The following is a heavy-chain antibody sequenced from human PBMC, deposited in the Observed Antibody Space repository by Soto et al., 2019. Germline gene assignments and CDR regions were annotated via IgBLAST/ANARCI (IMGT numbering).Heavy chain of an antibody. CDR2: VSWNGDE. D-gene: IGHD2-2*01. Sequence: QITLEESGPTLVEPTQTLTLTCTFSGFSLSASGVGVGWIRQPPGEALEWLALVSWNGDERYSPSLKSRLTIHKETSKNQVVLTMTNMDPVDTATYYCAHSRGTGVYCDSTSCLSWFDPWGQGALVTVSS. CDR1: GFSLSASGVG. J-gene: IGHJ5*02. V-gene: IGHV2-5*01. CDR3: AHSRGTGVYCDSTSCLSWFDP.